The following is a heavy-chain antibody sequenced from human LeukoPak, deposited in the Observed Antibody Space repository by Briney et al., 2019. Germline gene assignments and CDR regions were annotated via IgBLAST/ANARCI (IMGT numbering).Heavy chain of an antibody. CDR3: ARVNSSGPIDY. V-gene: IGHV3-66*01. J-gene: IGHJ4*02. CDR1: GFTVSSDY. Sequence: GGSLRLSCAASGFTVSSDYMSWVRQAPGKGLEWVSVIYSGGSTYYADSVKGRFTISRDNSKNTLYLQMNSLRAEDTAVYYCARVNSSGPIDYWGQGTLVTVSS. CDR2: IYSGGST. D-gene: IGHD3-22*01.